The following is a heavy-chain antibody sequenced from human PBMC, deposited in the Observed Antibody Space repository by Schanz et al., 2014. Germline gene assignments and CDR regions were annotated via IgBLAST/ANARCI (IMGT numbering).Heavy chain of an antibody. CDR3: ARAGRGYAYPLNSYPMDV. D-gene: IGHD3-16*01. CDR1: GGTLDTYK. J-gene: IGHJ6*02. V-gene: IGHV1-69*02. Sequence: QDQLLQSGAAVKKPGSSVRVSCKASGGTLDTYKIAWVRQVPGQGLEWMGRIIPFLAVSNYAQDFQGRVTFTADRATSTVHMDLRSLKSEDTGLYYCARAGRGYAYPLNSYPMDVWGQGTTVIVSS. CDR2: IIPFLAVS.